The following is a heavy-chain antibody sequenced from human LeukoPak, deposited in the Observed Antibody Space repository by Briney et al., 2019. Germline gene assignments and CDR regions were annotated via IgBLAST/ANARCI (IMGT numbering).Heavy chain of an antibody. Sequence: PGGSLRLSCAASGFTFSSYGMSWVRQAPGKGLKWVSDISASGGSTYYADSVKGRFTISRDNSKKTLYLQMNSLRAEDTAIYYCAKASSAGDSSSWNYWGQGILVTVSS. CDR3: AKASSAGDSSSWNY. V-gene: IGHV3-23*01. CDR1: GFTFSSYG. D-gene: IGHD6-13*01. J-gene: IGHJ4*02. CDR2: ISASGGST.